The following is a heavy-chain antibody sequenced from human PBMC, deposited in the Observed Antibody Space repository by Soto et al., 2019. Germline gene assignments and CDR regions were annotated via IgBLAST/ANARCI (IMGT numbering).Heavy chain of an antibody. CDR2: IYYSGST. V-gene: IGHV4-59*01. D-gene: IGHD4-17*01. CDR3: ARFDYGVPSDAFDI. CDR1: GGSISSYY. Sequence: QVQLQESGPGLVKPSETLSLTCTVSGGSISSYYWSWIRQPPGKGLEWIGYIYYSGSTNYNPSLKSRVNISVDTSKSQISLKLSSVHAADTAVYYCARFDYGVPSDAFDIWGQGTMVTVSS. J-gene: IGHJ3*02.